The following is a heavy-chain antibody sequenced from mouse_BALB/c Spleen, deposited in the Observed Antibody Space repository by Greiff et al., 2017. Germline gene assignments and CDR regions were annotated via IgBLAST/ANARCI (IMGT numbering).Heavy chain of an antibody. CDR2: IRNKANGYTT. CDR1: GFTFTGYY. V-gene: IGHV7-3*02. Sequence: EVKLVESGGGLVQPGGSLRLSCATSGFTFTGYYMSWVRQPPGKALEWLGFIRNKANGYTTEYSASVKGRFTISRDNSQSILYLQMNTLRAEDSATYYCARVASSGGFAYWGQGTLVTVSA. J-gene: IGHJ3*01. D-gene: IGHD1-1*01. CDR3: ARVASSGGFAY.